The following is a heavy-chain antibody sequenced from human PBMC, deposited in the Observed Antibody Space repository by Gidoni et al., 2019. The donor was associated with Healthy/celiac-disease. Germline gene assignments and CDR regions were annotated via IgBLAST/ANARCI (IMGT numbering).Heavy chain of an antibody. CDR3: ARGIAAAGTRTDAFDI. Sequence: EVQLVESGGGLVKPGGSLRLSCAASGFTFRSYSMNWVRQAPGKGLEWVSSISSSSSYIYYADSVKGRFTISRDNAKNSLYLQMNSLRAEDTAVYYCARGIAAAGTRTDAFDIWGQGTMVTVSS. CDR1: GFTFRSYS. CDR2: ISSSSSYI. D-gene: IGHD6-13*01. V-gene: IGHV3-21*01. J-gene: IGHJ3*02.